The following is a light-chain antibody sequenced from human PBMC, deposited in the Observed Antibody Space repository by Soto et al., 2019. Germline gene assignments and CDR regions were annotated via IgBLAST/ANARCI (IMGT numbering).Light chain of an antibody. CDR3: SSYTTSNTI. CDR2: EVS. V-gene: IGLV2-14*01. CDR1: SSDVGGYDY. J-gene: IGLJ2*01. Sequence: QSALTQPASVSGSPGQSITISCTGTSSDVGGYDYVSWYQQHPGKAPKLMIYEVSNRPSGVSNRFSGSKSGNTASLTISGLLAEDDADYYCSSYTTSNTIFGGGTKLTVL.